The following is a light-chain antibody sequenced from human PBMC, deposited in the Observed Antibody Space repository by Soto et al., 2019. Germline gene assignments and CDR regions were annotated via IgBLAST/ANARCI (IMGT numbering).Light chain of an antibody. CDR3: QQYNNSPLYT. Sequence: EIVLTQSPGTLSLSPGERATLSCRASQSVSSSYLAWYQQKPGQAPRLLLYGASSRATGIPDRFSGSGSGTDFTLTISRLEPEDFAVYYCQQYNNSPLYTFGQGTKLEIK. J-gene: IGKJ2*01. V-gene: IGKV3-20*01. CDR1: QSVSSSY. CDR2: GAS.